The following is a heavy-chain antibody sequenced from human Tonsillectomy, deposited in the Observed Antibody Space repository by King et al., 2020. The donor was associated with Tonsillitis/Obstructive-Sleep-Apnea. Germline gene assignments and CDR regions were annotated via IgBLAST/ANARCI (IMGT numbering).Heavy chain of an antibody. Sequence: VQLVESGGGLVKPGGSLRLSCAASGFTFSNAWMSWVGQAPGKGLEWVGRIKSKTDGVTTANAAPVKGRFTISRDDSKNTLYLQMNSLKTEDTAVYYCTTVGKRLYYYYYYMDVWGKGTTVTVSS. CDR2: IKSKTDGVTT. CDR1: GFTFSNAW. J-gene: IGHJ6*03. CDR3: TTVGKRLYYYYYYMDV. D-gene: IGHD1-14*01. V-gene: IGHV3-15*01.